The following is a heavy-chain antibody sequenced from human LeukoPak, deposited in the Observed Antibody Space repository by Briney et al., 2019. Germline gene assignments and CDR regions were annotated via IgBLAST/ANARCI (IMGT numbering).Heavy chain of an antibody. V-gene: IGHV3-7*03. Sequence: GGSLRLSCSASGFTFSTYWMSWVRQAPGKGLEWVANMKRDGSEIYYVDSVRGRFTISRDNARNSLYLQMNSLRAEDTAVYYCAKALQGHFDYWGQGTLVTVSS. CDR2: MKRDGSEI. CDR1: GFTFSTYW. J-gene: IGHJ4*02. CDR3: AKALQGHFDY.